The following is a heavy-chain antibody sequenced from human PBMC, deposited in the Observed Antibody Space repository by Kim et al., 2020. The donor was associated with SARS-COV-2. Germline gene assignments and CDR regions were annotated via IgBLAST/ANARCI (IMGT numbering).Heavy chain of an antibody. V-gene: IGHV4-39*01. Sequence: TYYNPSLKSQVTISVDTSKNQFSLKLSSVTAADTAVYYCARHRLGPFDYWGQGTLFTVSS. CDR3: ARHRLGPFDY. CDR2: T. D-gene: IGHD6-19*01. J-gene: IGHJ4*02.